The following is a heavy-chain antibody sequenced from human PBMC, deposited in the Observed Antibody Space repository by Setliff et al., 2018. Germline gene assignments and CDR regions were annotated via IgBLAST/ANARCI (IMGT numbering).Heavy chain of an antibody. J-gene: IGHJ6*02. D-gene: IGHD2-15*01. Sequence: SLRLSCAASGFTFDNYVMHWVRQAPGKGLEWVSGISWNSGNIGYADSVKGRFTISRDNAKNSLYLQMNSLRPEDTALYYCARDFCNGGSCYFYFHGMDVWGQGTTVTVSS. CDR2: ISWNSGNI. V-gene: IGHV3-9*01. CDR3: ARDFCNGGSCYFYFHGMDV. CDR1: GFTFDNYV.